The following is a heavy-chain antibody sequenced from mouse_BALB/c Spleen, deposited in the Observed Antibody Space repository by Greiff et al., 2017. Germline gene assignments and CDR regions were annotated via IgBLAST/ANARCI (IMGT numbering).Heavy chain of an antibody. Sequence: QVQLQQSGAELARPGASVKLSCKASGYTFTSYWMQWVKQRPGQGLEWIGAIYPGDGDTRYTQKFKGKATLTADKSSSTAYMQLSSLASEDSAVYYCASSIYYGSSYGYYAMDYWGQGTSVTVSS. D-gene: IGHD1-1*01. CDR2: IYPGDGDT. V-gene: IGHV1-87*01. J-gene: IGHJ4*01. CDR1: GYTFTSYW. CDR3: ASSIYYGSSYGYYAMDY.